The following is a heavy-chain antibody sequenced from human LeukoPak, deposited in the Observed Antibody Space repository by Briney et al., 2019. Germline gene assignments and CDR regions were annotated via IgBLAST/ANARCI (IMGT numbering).Heavy chain of an antibody. D-gene: IGHD2-2*01. CDR2: IYYSGST. V-gene: IGHV4-31*03. Sequence: SETLSLTCTVSGGSISSGGYYWSWIRQHSGKGLEWIGYIYYSGSTYYNPSLKSRVTISVDTSKNQFSLKLSSVTAADTAVYYCARGTQSSWFDPWGRGTLVTVSS. CDR3: ARGTQSSWFDP. CDR1: GGSISSGGYY. J-gene: IGHJ5*02.